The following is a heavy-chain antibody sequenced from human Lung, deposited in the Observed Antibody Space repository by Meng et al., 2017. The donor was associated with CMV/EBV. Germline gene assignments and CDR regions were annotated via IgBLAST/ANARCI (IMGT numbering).Heavy chain of an antibody. CDR1: GFTFNKYA. CDR3: AKGLGTTGWYSPLDS. V-gene: IGHV3-23*01. Sequence: SCAASGFTFNKYAMTSVRQAPGKGLEWVSIISAVIDNTYYADSVKGRFTLSRDNSMNTLYLQMHSLRAEDTAIYFCAKGLGTTGWYSPLDSWGRGTLVTVSS. CDR2: ISAVIDNT. J-gene: IGHJ4*02. D-gene: IGHD6-19*01.